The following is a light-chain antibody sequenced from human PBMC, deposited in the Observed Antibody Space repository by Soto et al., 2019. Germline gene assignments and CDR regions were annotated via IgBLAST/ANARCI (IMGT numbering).Light chain of an antibody. Sequence: QSVLTQPASVSGSPGQSITISCTGTSSDVGGYNYVSWYQQHPGKAPKLMICEVSNRPSGVSNRFSGSKSGNTASLTISGLQAEDEADYYCSSYTSSSNVVFGGGT. J-gene: IGLJ2*01. CDR3: SSYTSSSNVV. CDR2: EVS. V-gene: IGLV2-14*01. CDR1: SSDVGGYNY.